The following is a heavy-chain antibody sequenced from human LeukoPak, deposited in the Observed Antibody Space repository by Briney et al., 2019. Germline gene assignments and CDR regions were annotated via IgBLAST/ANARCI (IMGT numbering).Heavy chain of an antibody. D-gene: IGHD2-21*01. V-gene: IGHV1-2*02. CDR2: INPNSGGT. Sequence: ASVKVSCKASGYTFTGHYMHWVRQAPGQGLGWMGWINPNSGGTNYAQKFQGRVTMTRDTSISTAYMELSRLRSDDTAVYYCARDLGFDSNWFDPWGQGTLVTVSS. CDR3: ARDLGFDSNWFDP. J-gene: IGHJ5*02. CDR1: GYTFTGHY.